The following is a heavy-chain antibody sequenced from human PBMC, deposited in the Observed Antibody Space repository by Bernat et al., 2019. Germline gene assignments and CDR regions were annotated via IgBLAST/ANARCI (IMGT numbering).Heavy chain of an antibody. CDR1: GGSFSGYY. J-gene: IGHJ3*02. D-gene: IGHD6-13*01. Sequence: QVQLQESGPGLVKPSGTLSLTCAVYGGSFSGYYWSCIRQPPGKGLEWIGEINHSGSTNYNPSLKSRVTISVDTYKNQFSLRLSSVTAADTAVYYCARGSYAGLSSRKDVPAFDIWGQGTTVTVSS. V-gene: IGHV4-34*01. CDR2: INHSGST. CDR3: ARGSYAGLSSRKDVPAFDI.